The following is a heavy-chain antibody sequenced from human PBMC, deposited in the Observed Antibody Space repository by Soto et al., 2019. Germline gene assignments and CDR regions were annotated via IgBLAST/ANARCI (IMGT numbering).Heavy chain of an antibody. D-gene: IGHD2-2*01. CDR3: VHSSTSYYYGMDV. CDR2: ISSNGGST. Sequence: GGSLRLSCSASGFTFSSYAMHWVRQVPGKGLEYVSAISSNGGSTYYADSVKGRFTISRDNSKNTLYLQMSSLRAEDTAVYYCVHSSTSYYYGMDVWGQGTTVTVSS. J-gene: IGHJ6*02. V-gene: IGHV3-64D*06. CDR1: GFTFSSYA.